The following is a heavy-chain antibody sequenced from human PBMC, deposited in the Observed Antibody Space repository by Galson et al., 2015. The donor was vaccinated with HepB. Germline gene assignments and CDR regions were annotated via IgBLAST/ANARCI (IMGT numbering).Heavy chain of an antibody. CDR2: ISSSSSTI. D-gene: IGHD4-23*01. CDR3: ARGTTVVTPILGY. J-gene: IGHJ4*02. Sequence: SLRLSCAASGFTFSSYSMNWVRQAPGKGLEWVSYISSSSSTIYYADSVKGRFTISRDNAKNSLYLQMNSLRAEDTAVYYCARGTTVVTPILGYWGQGTLVTVSS. CDR1: GFTFSSYS. V-gene: IGHV3-48*01.